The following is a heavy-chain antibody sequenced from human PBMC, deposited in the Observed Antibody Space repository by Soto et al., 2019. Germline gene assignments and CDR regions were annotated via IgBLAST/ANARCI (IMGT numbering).Heavy chain of an antibody. D-gene: IGHD2-8*01. CDR3: AREYCTNGVCYNNWFDP. J-gene: IGHJ5*02. V-gene: IGHV4-34*01. Sequence: SETLSLTCAVYGGSFSGYYWSWIRQPPGKGLEWIGEINHSGSTNYNPSLKSRVTISVDTSKNQFSLKLSSVTAADTAVYYCAREYCTNGVCYNNWFDPWGQGTLVTVSS. CDR1: GGSFSGYY. CDR2: INHSGST.